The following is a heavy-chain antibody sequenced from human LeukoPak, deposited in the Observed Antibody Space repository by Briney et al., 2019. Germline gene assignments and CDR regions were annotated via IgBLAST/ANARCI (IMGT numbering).Heavy chain of an antibody. D-gene: IGHD3-22*01. V-gene: IGHV5-10-1*01. Sequence: GESLKISCMGSGYRFTSYWISWVRQMPGKGLEWMGRIDPSDSYTTYSPSFQGHVTISADKSNSTAYLQWSSLKASDTAMYYCARRDSSAYYYLDNWGQGTLVTVSS. J-gene: IGHJ4*02. CDR3: ARRDSSAYYYLDN. CDR1: GYRFTSYW. CDR2: IDPSDSYT.